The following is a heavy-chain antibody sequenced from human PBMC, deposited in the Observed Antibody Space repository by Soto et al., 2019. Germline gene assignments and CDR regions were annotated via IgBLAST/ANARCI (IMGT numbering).Heavy chain of an antibody. CDR1: GYTLTELS. CDR3: ATAGIAVAGIGNWFDP. Sequence: GASGSPCKVSGYTLTELSMHWVRQAPGKGLEWMGGFDPEDGETIYAQKFQGRVTMTEDTSTDTAYMELSSLRSEDTAVYYCATAGIAVAGIGNWFDPWGQGTLVTVSS. D-gene: IGHD6-19*01. J-gene: IGHJ5*02. V-gene: IGHV1-24*01. CDR2: FDPEDGET.